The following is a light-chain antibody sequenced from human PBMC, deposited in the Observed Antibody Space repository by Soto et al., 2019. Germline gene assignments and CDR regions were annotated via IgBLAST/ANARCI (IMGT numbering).Light chain of an antibody. CDR1: QTVTTN. J-gene: IGKJ5*01. V-gene: IGKV3-15*01. CDR3: QQYNDWPIT. Sequence: EIVMTQSPAALSVSPAERASLSCRASQTVTTNLAWYQQKSGQAPRLLIYGVSTRATGIPARFSGSGSETEFTLTISSLQSEDFAVYYCQQYNDWPITFGQGTRLEIK. CDR2: GVS.